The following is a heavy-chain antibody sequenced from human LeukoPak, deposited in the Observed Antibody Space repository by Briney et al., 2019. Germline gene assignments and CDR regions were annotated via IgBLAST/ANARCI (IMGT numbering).Heavy chain of an antibody. CDR3: ASRSNRFDY. CDR2: ISYSGTT. D-gene: IGHD2-15*01. Sequence: SETLSLTCAVSNGSISNYYWSWIRLTPGKGLEWIGYISYSGTTNYNPSLKSRVTMSVDTSRNQFSLKLSSVTAADTAVYYCASRSNRFDYWGQGTLVTVSS. J-gene: IGHJ4*02. CDR1: NGSISNYY. V-gene: IGHV4-59*01.